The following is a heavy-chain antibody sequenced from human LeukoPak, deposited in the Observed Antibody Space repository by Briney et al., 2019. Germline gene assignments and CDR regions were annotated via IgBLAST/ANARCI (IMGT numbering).Heavy chain of an antibody. CDR1: GGSISSSSYY. CDR3: ARAGSGSYYAGHYYYAMDV. D-gene: IGHD3-10*01. V-gene: IGHV4-39*01. J-gene: IGHJ6*02. Sequence: SETLFLSCTVSGGSISSSSYYWGRIRQPPGKGLEWIGSIFYSGSTYYNPSLKSRVTIYIDTSKNQFSLKLSSVTAADTAVYYCARAGSGSYYAGHYYYAMDVWGQGTPVTVSS. CDR2: IFYSGST.